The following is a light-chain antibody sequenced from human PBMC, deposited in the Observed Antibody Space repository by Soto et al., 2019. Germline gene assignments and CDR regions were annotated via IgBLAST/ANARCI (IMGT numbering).Light chain of an antibody. CDR2: EVS. CDR1: SSSVGGYDY. J-gene: IGLJ2*01. Sequence: QSVLTQPPSASGSPGQSVTISCTGTSSSVGGYDYVSWYQHHPGKAPKLLIYEVSKRPSGVPDRFSGSKSGNTASLTVSGLQAEDEADYYCSSYAGSKGAFGGGTKVTVL. CDR3: SSYAGSKGA. V-gene: IGLV2-8*01.